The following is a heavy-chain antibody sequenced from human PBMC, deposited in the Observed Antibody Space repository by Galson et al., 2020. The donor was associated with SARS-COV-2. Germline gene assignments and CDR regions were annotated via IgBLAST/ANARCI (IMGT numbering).Heavy chain of an antibody. D-gene: IGHD5-12*01. CDR3: ARDIGYSGYDTYYYGMDA. CDR2: ISYSGST. Sequence: ASETLSLTCTVSGGSITNGGYYWSWIRQPPGKGLEWIGFISYSGSTYYSPSLKSRVTISADTSKQQFSLKLTSVTAADTAVYFCARDIGYSGYDTYYYGMDAWGQGTTVSV. CDR1: GGSITNGGYY. J-gene: IGHJ6*02. V-gene: IGHV4-31*03.